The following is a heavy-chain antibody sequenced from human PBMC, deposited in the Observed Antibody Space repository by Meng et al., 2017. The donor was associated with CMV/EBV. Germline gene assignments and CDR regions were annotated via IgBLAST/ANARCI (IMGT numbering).Heavy chain of an antibody. Sequence: SETLSLTCTVSGGSISSGGYYWSWIRQHPGKGLEWIRYIYYSGSTYYNPSLKSRVTISVDASKNQFSLKLSSVTAADTAVYYCARDTVSTYYYYGMDVWGQGTTVTVSS. J-gene: IGHJ6*02. CDR1: GGSISSGGYY. CDR2: IYYSGST. V-gene: IGHV4-31*03. D-gene: IGHD4-11*01. CDR3: ARDTVSTYYYYGMDV.